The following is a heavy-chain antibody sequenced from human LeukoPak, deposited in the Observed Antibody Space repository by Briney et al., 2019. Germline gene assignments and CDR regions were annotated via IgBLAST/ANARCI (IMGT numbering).Heavy chain of an antibody. V-gene: IGHV3-66*02. CDR3: AREIMITFGGVIPTPY. CDR1: GFTVSSNY. J-gene: IGHJ4*02. Sequence: GGSLRLSCAASGFTVSSNYMSWVHQAPGKGLEWVSVIYSGGSTYYADSVKGRFTISRDNSKNTLYLQMNSLRAEDTAVYYCAREIMITFGGVIPTPYWGQGTLVTVSS. CDR2: IYSGGST. D-gene: IGHD3-16*02.